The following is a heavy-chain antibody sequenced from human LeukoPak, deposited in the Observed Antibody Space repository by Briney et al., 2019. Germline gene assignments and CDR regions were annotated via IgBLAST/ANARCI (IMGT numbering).Heavy chain of an antibody. D-gene: IGHD6-13*01. J-gene: IGHJ6*02. CDR3: ASPRGGYLVYYGMDV. CDR1: GYTFTSYG. Sequence: ASVKVSCKASGYTFTSYGISWVRQAPGKGLEWMGGFDFEDGETIYAQKFQGRVAMTEDTSTDTAYMELSSLRSEDTAVYYCASPRGGYLVYYGMDVWGQGTTVTVS. CDR2: FDFEDGET. V-gene: IGHV1-24*01.